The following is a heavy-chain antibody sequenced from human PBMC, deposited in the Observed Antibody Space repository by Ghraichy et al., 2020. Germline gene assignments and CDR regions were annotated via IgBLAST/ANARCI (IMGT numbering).Heavy chain of an antibody. CDR3: ATRWQTSTPAFDY. CDR1: GFTFSYYW. Sequence: LSLTCAASGFTFSYYWMTWYRQAPGKGLEWVAIIKPDGSESFYVDSVRGRFTISRDNAENSLHLQMSGLRAEDTAVYYCATRWQTSTPAFDYWGQGILVTVS. CDR2: IKPDGSES. J-gene: IGHJ4*02. V-gene: IGHV3-7*01. D-gene: IGHD5-24*01.